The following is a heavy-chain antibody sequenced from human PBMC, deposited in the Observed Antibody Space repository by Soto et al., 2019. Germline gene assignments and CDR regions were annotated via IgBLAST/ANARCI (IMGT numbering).Heavy chain of an antibody. Sequence: QVQLQESGPGLVRPSATLSLTCTVSGVSISSNDHYWSWIRQPPGKGLEWIGYIDYSGTTYYNPSLKSRVTMSFYTSKNQFSLNLASVMAADTAVYFCAAPTSSGLDYWGQGTLVTVSS. D-gene: IGHD3-22*01. V-gene: IGHV4-30-4*01. CDR3: AAPTSSGLDY. CDR1: GVSISSNDHY. J-gene: IGHJ4*02. CDR2: IDYSGTT.